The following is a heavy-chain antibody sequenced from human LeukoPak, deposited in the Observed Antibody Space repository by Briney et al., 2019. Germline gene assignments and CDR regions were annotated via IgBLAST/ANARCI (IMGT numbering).Heavy chain of an antibody. CDR2: VSHDGSTQ. Sequence: GGSLRLSCAASGFSFTIHAMHWVRQAPGKGLEWVAVVSHDGSTQYYTDSVRGRFTISRDNSKSTFYLQMNCLRTDDTAVYYCARAIVGTENFDYWGQGTLVTVSS. CDR1: GFSFTIHA. J-gene: IGHJ4*02. CDR3: ARAIVGTENFDY. V-gene: IGHV3-30*10. D-gene: IGHD5-12*01.